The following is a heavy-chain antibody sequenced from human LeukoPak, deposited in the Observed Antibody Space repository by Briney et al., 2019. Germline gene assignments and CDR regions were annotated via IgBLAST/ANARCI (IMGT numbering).Heavy chain of an antibody. CDR1: GFTFNIYA. D-gene: IGHD2-2*01. CDR2: ITIAGDGT. V-gene: IGHV3-23*01. Sequence: GGSLRLSCAGSGFTFNIYAMSWVRQTPTKGLEWVSTITIAGDGTYYADPVRGRFTMSRDKSKNTLYLQMSSLRAEDTAVYYCVRAAPIDCSSTTCSLFDNWGQGILVTVSS. CDR3: VRAAPIDCSSTTCSLFDN. J-gene: IGHJ4*02.